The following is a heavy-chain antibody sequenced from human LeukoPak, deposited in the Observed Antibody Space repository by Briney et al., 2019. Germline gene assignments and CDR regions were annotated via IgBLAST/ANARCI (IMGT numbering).Heavy chain of an antibody. V-gene: IGHV3-13*01. J-gene: IGHJ6*02. Sequence: GGSLRLSCAASGFTFSNYDMLWVRQATGKGLEWVSTIGTAGDTYYSGSVKGRFTISRENAKNSLYLQMNSLRAGDTAVYYCARGEDPKRYYYYSMDVWGQGTTVTVSS. CDR2: IGTAGDT. CDR3: ARGEDPKRYYYYSMDV. CDR1: GFTFSNYD.